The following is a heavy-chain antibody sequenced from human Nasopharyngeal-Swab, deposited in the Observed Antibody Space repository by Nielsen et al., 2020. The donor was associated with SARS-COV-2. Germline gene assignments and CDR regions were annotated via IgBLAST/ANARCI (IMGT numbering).Heavy chain of an antibody. V-gene: IGHV4-38-2*02. D-gene: IGHD2-2*01. CDR3: ARDGKYQVPDLSYYIDV. J-gene: IGHJ6*03. Sequence: WIRQPPGKGLEWIGSIYHSGGGYYNPSLKSRVTISVDTSKNQFSLKLSSVTAADTAVYCCARDGKYQVPDLSYYIDVWGKGTTVTVSS. CDR2: IYHSGGG.